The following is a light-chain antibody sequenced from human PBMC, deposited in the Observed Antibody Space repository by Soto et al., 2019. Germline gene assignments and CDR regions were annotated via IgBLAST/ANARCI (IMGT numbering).Light chain of an antibody. CDR3: SSYRSSSTRL. CDR1: SSDVGGYNY. V-gene: IGLV2-14*01. Sequence: QSALTQPASVSGSPGQSITISCTGTSSDVGGYNYVSWYQQHPGKAPKLMIYEVSNRPSGVSNRFSGSKSGNTASLTISGLQAEDEADYYCSSYRSSSTRLFGGGTQLTVL. J-gene: IGLJ2*01. CDR2: EVS.